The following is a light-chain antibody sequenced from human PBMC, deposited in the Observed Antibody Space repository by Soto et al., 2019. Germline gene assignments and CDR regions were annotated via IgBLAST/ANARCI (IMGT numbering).Light chain of an antibody. V-gene: IGKV3-11*01. Sequence: EIVLTQSPATLSLSPGERDTLSCRASQSVSSYLAWYQQKPGQAPRLLIYDASNRATGIPARFSGSGSGTDFTLTISSLEPEDFAVYYCQQRRNWPPITFGQGTRLEIK. J-gene: IGKJ5*01. CDR2: DAS. CDR1: QSVSSY. CDR3: QQRRNWPPIT.